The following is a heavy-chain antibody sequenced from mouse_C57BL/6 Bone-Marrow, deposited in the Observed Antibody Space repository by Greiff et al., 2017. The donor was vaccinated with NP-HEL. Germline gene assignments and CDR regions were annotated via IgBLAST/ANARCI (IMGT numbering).Heavy chain of an antibody. V-gene: IGHV14-4*01. D-gene: IGHD1-1*01. J-gene: IGHJ2*01. Sequence: VQLQQSGAELVRPGASVKLSCAASGFNIKDDYMHWVKQRPEQGLEWIGWIDPENGATEYASQFQGKATITADTSSNTAYLQLSNLTSEDTAVYYCATIITEEVYYVDYWGQGTTLTVSS. CDR3: ATIITEEVYYVDY. CDR1: GFNIKDDY. CDR2: IDPENGAT.